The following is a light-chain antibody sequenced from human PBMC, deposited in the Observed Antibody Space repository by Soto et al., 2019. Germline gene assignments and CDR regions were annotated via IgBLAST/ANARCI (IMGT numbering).Light chain of an antibody. CDR1: QSVSSSY. CDR3: QQYGSSPRA. Sequence: EIVLTQSPGTLSLSPGERATLSCRASQSVSSSYLAWYQQKPGQAPRLLIYGASSRATGIPDRFSGSGSGRSFTLTISRLEPEDFAVYYCQQYGSSPRAFGQGTKVVIK. J-gene: IGKJ1*01. V-gene: IGKV3-20*01. CDR2: GAS.